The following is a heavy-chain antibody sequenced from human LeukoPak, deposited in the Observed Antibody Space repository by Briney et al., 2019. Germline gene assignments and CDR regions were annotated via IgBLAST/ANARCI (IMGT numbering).Heavy chain of an antibody. J-gene: IGHJ4*02. CDR2: INPNSGGT. CDR1: GYTFTGYY. V-gene: IGHV1-2*02. CDR3: ARDKEMATIALDY. D-gene: IGHD5-24*01. Sequence: ASVKVTCKASGYTFTGYYMHWVRQAPGQGLEWMGWINPNSGGTNYAQKFQGRVTMTRDTSISTAYMELSRLRSDDTAVYYCARDKEMATIALDYWGQGKLATVSS.